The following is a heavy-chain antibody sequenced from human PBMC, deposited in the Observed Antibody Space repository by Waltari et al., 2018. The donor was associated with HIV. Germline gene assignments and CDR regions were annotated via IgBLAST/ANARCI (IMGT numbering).Heavy chain of an antibody. V-gene: IGHV1-69*01. CDR1: GGTFSSYA. CDR2: IILIFGTA. J-gene: IGHJ6*02. D-gene: IGHD5-18*01. Sequence: QVQLVQSGAEVKKPGSSVKVSCKASGGTFSSYAISWVRQAPGQGLEWMGGIILIFGTANDAQKCQGRVTITADESTSTAYMELSSLRSEDTAVYYCARDTATGGHTYYYYGMDVWGQRTTVTVSS. CDR3: ARDTATGGHTYYYYGMDV.